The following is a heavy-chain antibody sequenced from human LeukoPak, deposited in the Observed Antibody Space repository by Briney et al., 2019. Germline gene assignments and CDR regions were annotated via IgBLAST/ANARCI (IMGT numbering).Heavy chain of an antibody. CDR2: IWYDGSNK. Sequence: PGGSLRLSCAASGFTFSSYGMHWVRQAPGKGLEWVAVIWYDGSNKYYADSVKGRFTISRDNSKNTLYLQTNSLRAEDTAVYYCARDLVAAGYDYWGQGTLVTVSS. CDR1: GFTFSSYG. CDR3: ARDLVAAGYDY. J-gene: IGHJ4*02. D-gene: IGHD6-13*01. V-gene: IGHV3-33*01.